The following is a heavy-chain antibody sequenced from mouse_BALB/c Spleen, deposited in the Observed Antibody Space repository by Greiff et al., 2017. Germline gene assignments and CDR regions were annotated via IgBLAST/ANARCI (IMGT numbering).Heavy chain of an antibody. CDR2: IDPANGNT. J-gene: IGHJ3*01. D-gene: IGHD1-1*01. V-gene: IGHV14-3*02. Sequence: VQLKESGAELVKPGASVKLSCTASGFNIKDTYMHWVKQRPEQGLEWIGRIDPANGNTKYDPKFQGKATITADPSSNTAYLQLSSLTSEDTAVYYCARGFTTVVESWFAYWGQGTLVTVSA. CDR1: GFNIKDTY. CDR3: ARGFTTVVESWFAY.